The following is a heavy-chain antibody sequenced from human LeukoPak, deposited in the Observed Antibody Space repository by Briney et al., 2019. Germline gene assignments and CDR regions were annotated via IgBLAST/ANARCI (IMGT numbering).Heavy chain of an antibody. J-gene: IGHJ4*02. CDR3: AKDTVGSGWYEGFDY. Sequence: GGSLRLSCAASGFTFSSHAMSWVRQAPGKGLEWGSANSGSGGSTYYVDSVRGRFTISRDNSKNTLYLQMNSLRAEDTAIYYCAKDTVGSGWYEGFDYWGQGTLVTVSS. CDR2: NSGSGGST. D-gene: IGHD6-19*01. CDR1: GFTFSSHA. V-gene: IGHV3-23*01.